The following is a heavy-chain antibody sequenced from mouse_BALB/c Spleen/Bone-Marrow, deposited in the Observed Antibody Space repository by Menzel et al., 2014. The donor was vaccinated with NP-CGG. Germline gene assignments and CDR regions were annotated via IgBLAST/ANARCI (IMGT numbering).Heavy chain of an antibody. D-gene: IGHD1-1*01. CDR2: INPSTGYT. V-gene: IGHV1-7*01. CDR1: GYTFTSYW. CDR3: ARGYGSSPVFAY. Sequence: QVQLKESGAELAKPGASVKMSCRASGYTFTSYWMHWVKQRPGQGLEWIGYINPSTGYTEYNQKFKDKATLTADKSSNTAYMQLSSLTSEDSAVYYGARGYGSSPVFAYWGQGTLVTVSP. J-gene: IGHJ3*01.